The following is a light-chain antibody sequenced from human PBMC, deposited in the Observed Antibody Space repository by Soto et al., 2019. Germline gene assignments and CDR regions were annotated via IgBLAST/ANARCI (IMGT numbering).Light chain of an antibody. CDR3: QYLKT. J-gene: IGKJ1*01. CDR1: QSVGRN. V-gene: IGKV3-15*01. Sequence: EIVMTQSPVTLSVSPGERATLSCRVSQSVGRNLAWYQQKVGQAPRLLIYGASTRATGIPARFSGSGSGAEFTLTISSLQSEDFAVYYCQYLKTFGQGTKVEIK. CDR2: GAS.